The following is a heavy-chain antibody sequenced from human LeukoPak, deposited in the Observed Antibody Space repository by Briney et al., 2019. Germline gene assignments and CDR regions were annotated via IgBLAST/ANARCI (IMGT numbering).Heavy chain of an antibody. CDR2: ISAAGGAT. V-gene: IGHV3-23*01. J-gene: IGHJ4*02. D-gene: IGHD1-1*01. Sequence: GGSLRLSCAASGFTFSSYVMSWVRQAPGTGLECVSTISAAGGATYYADSVKGRFTISRDNSKNTLYLQMNSLRAEDTAVYFCAKEMRTGAWMTDFWGQGTLVTVSS. CDR1: GFTFSSYV. CDR3: AKEMRTGAWMTDF.